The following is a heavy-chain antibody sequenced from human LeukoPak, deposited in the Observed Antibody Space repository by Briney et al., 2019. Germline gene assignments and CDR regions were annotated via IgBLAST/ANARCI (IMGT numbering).Heavy chain of an antibody. V-gene: IGHV1-18*01. CDR3: ARVPQGYDYVWGSYRTFDY. Sequence: GASVEVSCKASGYTFTSYGISWVRQAPGQGLEWMGWISAYNGNTNYAQRLQGRVTMTTDTSTSTAYMELRSLRSDDTAVYYCARVPQGYDYVWGSYRTFDYWGQGTLVTVSS. J-gene: IGHJ4*02. D-gene: IGHD3-16*02. CDR1: GYTFTSYG. CDR2: ISAYNGNT.